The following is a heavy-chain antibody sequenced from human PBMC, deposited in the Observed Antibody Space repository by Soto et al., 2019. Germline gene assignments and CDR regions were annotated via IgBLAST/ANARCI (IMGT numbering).Heavy chain of an antibody. CDR2: IYASRAT. V-gene: IGHV4-59*01. CDR1: GGSIGSFY. CDR3: ARSHTFDGSVYHCYFDF. Sequence: SETLSLTCTVSGGSIGSFYWSWIRQSPGGTLEWIGYIYASRATTYNPSLESRITMSVDIPNNEFSLDLTSVTAADTAVYYCARSHTFDGSVYHCYFDFWGQGTLDTVAS. J-gene: IGHJ4*02. D-gene: IGHD2-15*01.